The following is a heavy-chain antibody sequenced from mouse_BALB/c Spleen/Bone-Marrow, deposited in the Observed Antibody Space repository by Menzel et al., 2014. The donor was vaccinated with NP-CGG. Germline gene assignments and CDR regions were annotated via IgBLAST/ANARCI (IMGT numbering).Heavy chain of an antibody. CDR2: INPGSGGT. V-gene: IGHV1-54*03. J-gene: IGHJ4*01. Sequence: VKLQESGAELVRPGTSVKVSCKASGCAFTNYLIEWVKQRPGQGLEWIGVINPGSGGTNYNEKFKGKATLTADKSSSTAYMQLSSLTSDDSAVYFCARRDDAMDYWGQGTSVTVSS. D-gene: IGHD3-3*01. CDR1: GCAFTNYL. CDR3: ARRDDAMDY.